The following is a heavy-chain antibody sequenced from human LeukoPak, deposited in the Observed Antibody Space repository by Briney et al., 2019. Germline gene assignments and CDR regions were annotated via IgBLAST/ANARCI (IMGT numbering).Heavy chain of an antibody. J-gene: IGHJ4*02. D-gene: IGHD6-19*01. V-gene: IGHV3-21*01. Sequence: PGGSLRLSCAASGFTFSSYSMNWVRQAPGKGLEWVSSIISSSSYIYYADSVKGRFTISRDNAKNSLYLQMNSLRAEDTAVYYCASFGYSSGWYSDYWGQGTLVTVSS. CDR2: IISSSSYI. CDR1: GFTFSSYS. CDR3: ASFGYSSGWYSDY.